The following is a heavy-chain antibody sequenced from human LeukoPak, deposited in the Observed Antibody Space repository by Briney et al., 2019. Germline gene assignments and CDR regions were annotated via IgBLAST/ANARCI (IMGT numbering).Heavy chain of an antibody. V-gene: IGHV4-39*07. CDR1: GGSISGSSYY. Sequence: PSESLSLTCTVSGGSISGSSYYWGWIRQPPGKGLEWIANIYYTGTTYYNPSLKSRVTISVDTSKNQFSLKLSSVTAADTAVYYCARDSGPGGSYAWGQGTLVTVSS. J-gene: IGHJ5*02. D-gene: IGHD1-26*01. CDR2: IYYTGTT. CDR3: ARDSGPGGSYA.